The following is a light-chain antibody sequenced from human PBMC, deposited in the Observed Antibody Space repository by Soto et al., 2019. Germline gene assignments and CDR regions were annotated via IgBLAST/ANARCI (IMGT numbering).Light chain of an antibody. CDR1: QSVNIH. Sequence: EIVMTQSPVTLSASPGERVTLSCRASQSVNIHLAWYQQRPGQDPRVLIYGASYKASGIPDRFSGSGSGKDSTQTISSVETDDSVLYDSQQYNYYPPHNFGGGKRVEIK. J-gene: IGKJ4*01. CDR3: QQYNYYPPHN. V-gene: IGKV3D-15*01. CDR2: GAS.